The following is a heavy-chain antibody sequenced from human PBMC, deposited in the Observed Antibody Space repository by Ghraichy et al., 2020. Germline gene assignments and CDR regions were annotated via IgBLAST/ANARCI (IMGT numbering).Heavy chain of an antibody. CDR1: GFTFSNYC. V-gene: IGHV3-30*02. Sequence: GGSLRLSCAASGFTFSNYCMHWVRQAPGKGLEWVANIRHDGSEKYYAESVKGRFTISRDNSKNSLYLQMDSLRAEDTAVYYCARDGEHIHSGWFNPNYYFYGMDVRGQGTTVTVSS. CDR2: IRHDGSEK. J-gene: IGHJ6*02. D-gene: IGHD6-19*01. CDR3: ARDGEHIHSGWFNPNYYFYGMDV.